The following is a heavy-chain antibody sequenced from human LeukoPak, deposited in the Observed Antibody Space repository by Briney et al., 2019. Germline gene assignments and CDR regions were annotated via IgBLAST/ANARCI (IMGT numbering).Heavy chain of an antibody. V-gene: IGHV3-7*01. CDR3: ARDKVSGATLLDY. Sequence: GGSLRLSCAASEFTFRNYWMSWVRQVPGKGPEWVANIRQDGNEFYYVDSVKGRFTISRDNARNSLYLQMNGLRVEDTAVYYCARDKVSGATLLDYWGQGTLVTVSS. D-gene: IGHD1-26*01. CDR1: EFTFRNYW. CDR2: IRQDGNEF. J-gene: IGHJ4*02.